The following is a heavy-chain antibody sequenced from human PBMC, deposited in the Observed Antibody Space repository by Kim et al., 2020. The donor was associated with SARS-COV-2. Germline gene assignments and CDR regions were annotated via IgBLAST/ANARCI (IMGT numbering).Heavy chain of an antibody. CDR3: ARQGSFYGDYVKDYYYYYYGMDV. Sequence: GESLKISCKGSGYSFTSYWIGWVRQMPGKGLEWMGIIYPGDSDTRYSPSFQGQVTISADKSISTAYLQWSSLKASDTAMYYCARQGSFYGDYVKDYYYYYYGMDVWGQGTTVTVSS. V-gene: IGHV5-51*01. CDR2: IYPGDSDT. CDR1: GYSFTSYW. D-gene: IGHD4-17*01. J-gene: IGHJ6*02.